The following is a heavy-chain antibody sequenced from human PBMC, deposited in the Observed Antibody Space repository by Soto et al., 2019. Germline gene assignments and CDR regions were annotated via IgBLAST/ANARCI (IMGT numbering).Heavy chain of an antibody. CDR1: SGSIGTTNW. V-gene: IGHV4-4*02. D-gene: IGHD2-8*01. CDR3: ARRTWGMDV. CDR2: IFHSGNT. J-gene: IGHJ6*02. Sequence: QVQLQESGPGLVKPSGTLSLTCAVSSGSIGTTNWWSLVRQTPGKGLEWIGEIFHSGNTYYTPSLASRVTISVDTSKNQFSLNLRSVTAADTAVYYCARRTWGMDVWGQGTTVTVSS.